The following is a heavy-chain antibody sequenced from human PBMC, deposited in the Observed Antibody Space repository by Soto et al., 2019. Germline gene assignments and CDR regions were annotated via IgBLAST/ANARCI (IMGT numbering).Heavy chain of an antibody. Sequence: ASVKVSCKASGYTFTSYGISWVRQAPGQGLEWMGWISAYNGNTNYAQKLQGRVTMTTDTSTSTAYMELRSLRSDDTAVYYCARERVTYYDFWSGYYSGTWFDPWGQGNLVTVSS. D-gene: IGHD3-3*01. J-gene: IGHJ5*02. CDR1: GYTFTSYG. CDR3: ARERVTYYDFWSGYYSGTWFDP. CDR2: ISAYNGNT. V-gene: IGHV1-18*01.